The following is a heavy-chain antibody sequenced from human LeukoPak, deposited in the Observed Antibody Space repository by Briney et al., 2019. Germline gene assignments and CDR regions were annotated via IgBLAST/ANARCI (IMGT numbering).Heavy chain of an antibody. CDR1: GFTFSSYA. V-gene: IGHV3-23*01. J-gene: IGHJ4*02. D-gene: IGHD3-22*01. CDR2: ISGSGGST. CDR3: AKEYYDSSGYYGPYYFDY. Sequence: GGSLRLSCAASGFTFSSYAMSWVRQAPGKGLEWVSAISGSGGSTYYADSEKGRFTISRDNSKNTLYLQMNSLRAEDTAVYYCAKEYYDSSGYYGPYYFDYWGQGTLVTVSS.